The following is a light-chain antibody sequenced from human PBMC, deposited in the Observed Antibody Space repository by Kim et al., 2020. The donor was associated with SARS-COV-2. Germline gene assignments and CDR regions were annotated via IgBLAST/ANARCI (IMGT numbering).Light chain of an antibody. CDR3: QQRSNWPPT. V-gene: IGKV3-11*01. J-gene: IGKJ1*01. CDR2: DAS. Sequence: LSPGERATRSCRASQSVRSYLAWYQHKPGQAPRLLIYDASNRATGIPARFSGSGSGTDFTLTISSLEAEDFAVYYCQQRSNWPPTFGQGTKVDIK. CDR1: QSVRSY.